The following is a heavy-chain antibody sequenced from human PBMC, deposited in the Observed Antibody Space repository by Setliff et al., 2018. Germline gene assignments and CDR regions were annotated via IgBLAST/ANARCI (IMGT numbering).Heavy chain of an antibody. CDR2: VYYSGLT. J-gene: IGHJ4*02. V-gene: IGHV4-59*01. CDR3: ARGGTFRYFDY. Sequence: TSETLSLTCTVSGGSISTYYWSWIRQPPGKGLEFIGYVYYSGLTNYDPSLKGRVTVIVDTSKNQFSLRLSSVTAADTAVYYCARGGTFRYFDYWGQGTPVTVSS. CDR1: GGSISTYY. D-gene: IGHD5-12*01.